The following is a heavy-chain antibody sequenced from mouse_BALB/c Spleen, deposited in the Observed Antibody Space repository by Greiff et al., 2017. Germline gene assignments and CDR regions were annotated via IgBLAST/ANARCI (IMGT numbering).Heavy chain of an antibody. CDR2: ISSGGSYT. CDR1: GFTFSSYA. V-gene: IGHV5-9-4*01. J-gene: IGHJ4*01. CDR3: ARYYRGYAMDY. Sequence: DVKLQESGGDLVKPGGSLKLSCAASGFTFSSYAMSWVRQSPEKRLEWVAEISSGGSYTYYPDTVTGRFTISRDNAKNTLYLEMSSLRSEDTAMYYCARYYRGYAMDYWGQGTSVTVSS. D-gene: IGHD2-14*01.